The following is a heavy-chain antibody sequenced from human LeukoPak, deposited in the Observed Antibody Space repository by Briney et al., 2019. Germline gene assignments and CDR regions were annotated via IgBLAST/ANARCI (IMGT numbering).Heavy chain of an antibody. J-gene: IGHJ6*03. CDR3: ARSELGYNYHYMDV. Sequence: GGSLRLSCAASGFTLSNYNMNWVRQAPGKGLEWGSSISSSSSYIYYADSGKGRFTISRDNAKNSLYLQMNSLRAEDTAVYYCARSELGYNYHYMDVWGKGTTVTISS. CDR2: ISSSSSYI. CDR1: GFTLSNYN. D-gene: IGHD3-10*01. V-gene: IGHV3-21*01.